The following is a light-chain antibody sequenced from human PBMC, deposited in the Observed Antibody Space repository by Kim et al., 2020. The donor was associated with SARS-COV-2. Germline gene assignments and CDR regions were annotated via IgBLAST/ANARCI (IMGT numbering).Light chain of an antibody. CDR1: QSVSSN. J-gene: IGKJ2*01. V-gene: IGKV3-15*01. Sequence: SPGERATLSCRASQSVSSNVPGYQQTPGQAPRLLIYGASTRATGIPARFIGSGSGTEFTLTISSLQSEDFAVYYCHQYNNWPPYTFGQGTKLEI. CDR2: GAS. CDR3: HQYNNWPPYT.